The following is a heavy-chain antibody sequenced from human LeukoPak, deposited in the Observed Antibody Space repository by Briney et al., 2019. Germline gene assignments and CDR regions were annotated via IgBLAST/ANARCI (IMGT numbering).Heavy chain of an antibody. Sequence: SETLSLTCAVSGGSISSNSYYWSWIRQPPGKGLEWIGYIYYSGSTNYNPSLKSRVTISVDTSKNQFSLKLSSVAAADTAVYYCARGVDIVARDYYYYMDVWGKGTTVTVSS. J-gene: IGHJ6*03. CDR2: IYYSGST. V-gene: IGHV4-61*01. D-gene: IGHD5-12*01. CDR3: ARGVDIVARDYYYYMDV. CDR1: GGSISSNSYY.